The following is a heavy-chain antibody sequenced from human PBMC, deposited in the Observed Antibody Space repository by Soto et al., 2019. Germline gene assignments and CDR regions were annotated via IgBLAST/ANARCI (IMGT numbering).Heavy chain of an antibody. D-gene: IGHD1-1*01. J-gene: IGHJ5*02. Sequence: QVHLQQWGAGLLKPSETLSLTCAVYDGSLSDNYYTWTRQSPGKGLEWIGEIHPSGSTFYNPSLQTRVTLSKDTSKKHFSLNLISVTAADTGEYYCSTGSDAYKGAPTWGQGTLFTVSS. V-gene: IGHV4-34*02. CDR2: IHPSGST. CDR3: STGSDAYKGAPT. CDR1: DGSLSDNY.